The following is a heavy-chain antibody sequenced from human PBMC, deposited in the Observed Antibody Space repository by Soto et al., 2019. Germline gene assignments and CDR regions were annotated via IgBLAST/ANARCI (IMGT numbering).Heavy chain of an antibody. CDR2: IYRTGSP. CDR1: GGSFTSNNW. D-gene: IGHD1-7*01. J-gene: IGHJ4*02. Sequence: QVQLQESGPGLVKPSGTLSLTCAVSGGSFTSNNWWTWVRQLPGQGLEWIGEIYRTGSPNYNPSLKSRVTISLDKSENQFSLKVTSLTAADTAVYYCASRDPGTSVDYWGQGTLVTVSS. CDR3: ASRDPGTSVDY. V-gene: IGHV4-4*02.